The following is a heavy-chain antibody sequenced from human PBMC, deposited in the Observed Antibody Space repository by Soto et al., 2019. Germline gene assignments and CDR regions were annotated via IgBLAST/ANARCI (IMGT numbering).Heavy chain of an antibody. CDR1: GYSFTSFW. Sequence: PGESLKISCKGSGYSFTSFWISWVRQMHGKGLEWMGRIDPSDSYTNYSPSLQGHVTISADKSISTAYLQWNSLKASDTAMYFCATTVTTGAYGMDVWGQGTTVTVSS. CDR2: IDPSDSYT. J-gene: IGHJ6*02. V-gene: IGHV5-10-1*01. D-gene: IGHD4-17*01. CDR3: ATTVTTGAYGMDV.